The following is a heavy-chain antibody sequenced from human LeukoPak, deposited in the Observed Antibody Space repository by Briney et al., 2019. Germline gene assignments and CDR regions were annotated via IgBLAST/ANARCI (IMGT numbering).Heavy chain of an antibody. CDR2: INPNSGGT. CDR1: GYTFTGYY. V-gene: IGHV1-2*02. D-gene: IGHD6-13*01. Sequence: ASVKVSCKASGYTFTGYYMHWVRQAPGQGLEWMGWINPNSGGTNYAQKFQGRVTMTRDTSISTAYMELSRLRSDYTAVYYCARELAAAASLAEYFQHWGQGTLVTVSS. J-gene: IGHJ1*01. CDR3: ARELAAAASLAEYFQH.